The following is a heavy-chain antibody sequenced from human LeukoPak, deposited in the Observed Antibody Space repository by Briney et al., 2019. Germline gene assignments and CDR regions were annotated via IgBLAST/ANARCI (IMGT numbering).Heavy chain of an antibody. D-gene: IGHD6-19*01. CDR3: ARVEAVAGGGDFDY. Sequence: PSETLSLTCTVSGGSVSSGSYYWSWIRQPPGKGLEWIGYIYYSGSTNYNPSLKSRVTISVDTSKNQFSLKLSSVTAADTAVYYCARVEAVAGGGDFDYWGQGTLVTVSS. CDR2: IYYSGST. V-gene: IGHV4-61*01. CDR1: GGSVSSGSYY. J-gene: IGHJ4*02.